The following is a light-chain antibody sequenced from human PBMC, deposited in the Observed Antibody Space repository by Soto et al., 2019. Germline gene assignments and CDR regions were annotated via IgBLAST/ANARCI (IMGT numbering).Light chain of an antibody. CDR2: SAS. V-gene: IGKV3-20*01. Sequence: PGERATLSCRASRTVDGNYLAWYHQKPGQAPRLLIHSASTRAPGIPDRFSASRAGTDFTLTISRLEPEDSAVYYCQQYSASPRTFGPGTKVDIK. CDR1: RTVDGNY. CDR3: QQYSASPRT. J-gene: IGKJ3*01.